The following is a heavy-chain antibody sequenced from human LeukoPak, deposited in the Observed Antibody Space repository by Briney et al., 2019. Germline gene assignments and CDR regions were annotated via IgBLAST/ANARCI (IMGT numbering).Heavy chain of an antibody. D-gene: IGHD3-22*01. Sequence: GGSLRLSCAASGFTFSSYAMHWVRQAPGKGLEWVAVISYDGSNKYYADSVKGRFTISRDNSKNTLYLQMNSLRAEDTAVYYCARQYVLDYYDSSGYLEWGQGTLVTVSS. J-gene: IGHJ4*02. CDR3: ARQYVLDYYDSSGYLE. V-gene: IGHV3-30-3*01. CDR2: ISYDGSNK. CDR1: GFTFSSYA.